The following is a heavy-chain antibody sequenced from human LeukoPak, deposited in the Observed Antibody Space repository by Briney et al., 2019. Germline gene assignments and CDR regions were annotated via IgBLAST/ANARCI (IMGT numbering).Heavy chain of an antibody. CDR3: ARDWDGNSYY. D-gene: IGHD2/OR15-2a*01. CDR2: ITPVFGVA. Sequence: SVKVCCKASGGTFSSYCISWVRQAPGQGLEWMGRITPVFGVANYAQKFQGRVTITADKSTSTAYMELSSLRSEDTAMYYCARDWDGNSYYWGQGTLVTVSS. V-gene: IGHV1-69*04. J-gene: IGHJ4*02. CDR1: GGTFSSYC.